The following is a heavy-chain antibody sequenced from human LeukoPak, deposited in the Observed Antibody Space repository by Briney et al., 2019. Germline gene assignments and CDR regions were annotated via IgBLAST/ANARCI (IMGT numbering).Heavy chain of an antibody. CDR1: GFTVSSHY. D-gene: IGHD3-22*01. J-gene: IGHJ4*02. CDR2: ISSGSST. CDR3: ARRRSKAYEN. V-gene: IGHV3-53*01. Sequence: GGSLRLSCAASGFTVSSHYMTWVRLAPGKGLEWVSLISSGSSTYYADSVKGRFTISRDNSKNTLYLQLNSLRADDTAVYYCARRRSKAYENWGQGTLVTVSS.